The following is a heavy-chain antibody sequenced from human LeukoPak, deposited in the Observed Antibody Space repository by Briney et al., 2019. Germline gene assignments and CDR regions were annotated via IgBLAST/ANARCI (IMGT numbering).Heavy chain of an antibody. V-gene: IGHV1-2*02. D-gene: IGHD3-22*01. Sequence: ASVTVSFKASGYTFTGYYMHWVRQAPGQGLEWMGWINPNSGGTNYAQKFQGRVTMTRDTSISTAYMELSRLRSDDTAVYYCARGAHYYDSSGPGDYWGQGTLVTVSS. CDR1: GYTFTGYY. J-gene: IGHJ4*02. CDR3: ARGAHYYDSSGPGDY. CDR2: INPNSGGT.